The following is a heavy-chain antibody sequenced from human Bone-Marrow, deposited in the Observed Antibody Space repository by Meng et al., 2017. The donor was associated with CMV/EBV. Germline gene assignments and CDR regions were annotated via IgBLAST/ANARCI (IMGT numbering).Heavy chain of an antibody. Sequence: ASGFTFSSYGIHWVRQDPGKGLEWVAVISYDGSNKYYADSVKGRFTISRDNSKNTLYLQMNSLRAEDTAVYYCAKDYRGYSYSFDYWGQGTLVTVSS. CDR3: AKDYRGYSYSFDY. D-gene: IGHD5-18*01. CDR2: ISYDGSNK. V-gene: IGHV3-30*18. CDR1: GFTFSSYG. J-gene: IGHJ4*02.